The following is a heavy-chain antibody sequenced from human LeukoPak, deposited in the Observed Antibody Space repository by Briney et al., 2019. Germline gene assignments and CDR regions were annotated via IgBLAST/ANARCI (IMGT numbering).Heavy chain of an antibody. CDR1: GFTFSSYA. CDR3: ARVDTLSYYLPFDY. J-gene: IGHJ4*02. V-gene: IGHV3-30*04. Sequence: GGSLRLSCAASGFTFSSYAMHWVRQAPGKGLEWVAVISYDGRNKYYADSVKGRFTISRDNSKNTLYLQMNSLRAEDTAVYYCARVDTLSYYLPFDYWGQGTLVTVSS. CDR2: ISYDGRNK. D-gene: IGHD3-10*01.